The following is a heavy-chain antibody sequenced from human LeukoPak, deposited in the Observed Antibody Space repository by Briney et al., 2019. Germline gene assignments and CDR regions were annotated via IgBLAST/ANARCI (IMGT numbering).Heavy chain of an antibody. J-gene: IGHJ4*02. V-gene: IGHV1-8*01. D-gene: IGHD3-10*01. Sequence: GASVKVSCKASGYTFSSNDINWVRQATGQGLEWMGWMNPNSGNTGYAQKFQGRVTMTRNTSISTAYMELSSLRSEDTAVYYCARAGIIGSGSYVDYWGQGTLVTVSS. CDR3: ARAGIIGSGSYVDY. CDR2: MNPNSGNT. CDR1: GYTFSSND.